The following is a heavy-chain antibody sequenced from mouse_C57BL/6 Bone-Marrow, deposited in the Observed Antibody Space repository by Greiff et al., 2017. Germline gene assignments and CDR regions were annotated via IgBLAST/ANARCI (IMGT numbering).Heavy chain of an antibody. CDR1: GFTFSSYA. CDR3: AREILDYGSSFYDAMDY. J-gene: IGHJ4*01. V-gene: IGHV5-4*01. D-gene: IGHD1-1*01. Sequence: EVQGVESGGGLVKPGGSLKLSCAASGFTFSSYAMSWVRQTPEKRLEWVGTISDGGSYTYYPDNIKGRLTISRDNAKHNPYLQMSHLKSEDTARYYCAREILDYGSSFYDAMDYWGQGTSVTVSS. CDR2: ISDGGSYT.